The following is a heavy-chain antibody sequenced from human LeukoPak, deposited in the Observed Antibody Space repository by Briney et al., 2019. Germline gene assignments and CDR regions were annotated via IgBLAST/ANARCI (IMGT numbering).Heavy chain of an antibody. Sequence: KTSETLSLTCTVSGGSISSSSYYWGWIRQPPGKGLEWIGRVYYSGTTYYNPSLKNRVTMSIDTSKNQFSLKLSSVTAADTAVYYCARAGIAAAATRWFDPWGQGTLVTVSS. V-gene: IGHV4-39*07. CDR1: GGSISSSSYY. D-gene: IGHD6-13*01. CDR2: VYYSGTT. J-gene: IGHJ5*02. CDR3: ARAGIAAAATRWFDP.